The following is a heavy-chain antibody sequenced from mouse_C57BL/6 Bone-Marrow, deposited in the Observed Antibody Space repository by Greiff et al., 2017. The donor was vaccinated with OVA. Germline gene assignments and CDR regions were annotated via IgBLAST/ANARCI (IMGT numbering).Heavy chain of an antibody. Sequence: QVQLQQPGAELVRPGSSVKLSCKASGYTFTSYWMDWVKQRPGQGLEWIGNIYPSDSETHYNQKFKDKATLTVDKSSSTAYMQLSSLTSEDSAVYYCARRGTTVVENFDDWGQGTTLTVSS. D-gene: IGHD1-1*01. J-gene: IGHJ2*01. V-gene: IGHV1-61*01. CDR1: GYTFTSYW. CDR2: IYPSDSET. CDR3: ARRGTTVVENFDD.